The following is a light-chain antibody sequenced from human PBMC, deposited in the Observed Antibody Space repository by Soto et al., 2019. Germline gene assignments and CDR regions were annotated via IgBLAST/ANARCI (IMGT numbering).Light chain of an antibody. CDR3: SSCTSSTTVV. Sequence: QSALTQPASVSGSPGQSITISCTGTSSDVGDYDYVSWYQQHPGKAPKLMISEVSNRPSGISNRFSGSKSGNTASLTISGLQAEDEADYYCSSCTSSTTVVFGGGTKLTVL. V-gene: IGLV2-14*01. CDR2: EVS. J-gene: IGLJ2*01. CDR1: SSDVGDYDY.